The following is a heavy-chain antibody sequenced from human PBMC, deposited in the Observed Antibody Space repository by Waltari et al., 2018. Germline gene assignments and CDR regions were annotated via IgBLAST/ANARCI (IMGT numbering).Heavy chain of an antibody. CDR3: ASGYYDSSGYYPGPFDY. CDR2: IIPIVGTA. J-gene: IGHJ4*02. Sequence: QVQLVQSGAEVKKPGSSVKVSCKASGGTFSSYAISWVRQAPGQGLEWMGGIIPIVGTANYGQKFQGRVTITADESTSTAYMELSSLRSEDTAVYYCASGYYDSSGYYPGPFDYWGQGTLVTVSS. CDR1: GGTFSSYA. D-gene: IGHD3-22*01. V-gene: IGHV1-69*01.